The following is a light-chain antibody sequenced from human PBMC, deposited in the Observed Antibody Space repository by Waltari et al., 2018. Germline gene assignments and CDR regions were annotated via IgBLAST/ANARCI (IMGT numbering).Light chain of an antibody. CDR2: DVS. V-gene: IGLV2-14*03. CDR3: SSYTSSSPVV. CDR1: SSDAGGSNY. J-gene: IGLJ2*01. Sequence: QSALTQPASVSGSPGQSITISCPGTSSDAGGSNYVSWYQQHPGKAPKLMIYDVSNRPSGVSNRCSGSKSGNTASLTISGLQAEDEADYYCSSYTSSSPVVFGGGTKLTVL.